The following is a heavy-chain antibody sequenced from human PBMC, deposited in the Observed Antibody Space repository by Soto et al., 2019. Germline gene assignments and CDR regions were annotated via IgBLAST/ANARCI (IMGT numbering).Heavy chain of an antibody. J-gene: IGHJ6*02. CDR3: ARIRKGSGYSHYYYYYGMDV. V-gene: IGHV2-70*01. CDR1: GFSLSTSGMC. Sequence: SGPTLVNRTQTLTLTCTFSGFSLSTSGMCVSWIRQPPGKALEWLALIDWDDDKYYSTSLKTRLTISKDTSKNQVVLTMTNMDPVDTATYYSARIRKGSGYSHYYYYYGMDVWGQGTTVTVSS. D-gene: IGHD3-3*01. CDR2: IDWDDDK.